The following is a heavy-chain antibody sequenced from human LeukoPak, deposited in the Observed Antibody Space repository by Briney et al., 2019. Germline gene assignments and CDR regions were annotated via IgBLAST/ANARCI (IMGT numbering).Heavy chain of an antibody. D-gene: IGHD2-15*01. V-gene: IGHV4-4*02. CDR3: ARAVMSYCSGGSCYATPFFDY. CDR1: GGSISSSNW. J-gene: IGHJ4*02. CDR2: IYHSGST. Sequence: SGTLSLTCAVSGGSISSSNWWCWVRQPPGEGLEWIGEIYHSGSTNYNPSLKGRVTISVDKSKNQFSLQLSSVTAADTAVYYCARAVMSYCSGGSCYATPFFDYWGQGTLVTVSS.